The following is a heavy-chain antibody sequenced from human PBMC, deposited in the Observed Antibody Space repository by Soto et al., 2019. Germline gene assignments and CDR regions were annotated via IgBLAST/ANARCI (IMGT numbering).Heavy chain of an antibody. CDR2: IWYDGSNK. CDR1: GFTFSSYG. Sequence: GGSLRLSCAASGFTFSSYGMHWVRQAPGKGLEWVAVIWYDGSNKYYADSVKGRFTISRDNSKNTLYLQMKSLRAEDTAVYYCARDLVVPAAILYPPYGMDVWGQGTMVTVSS. D-gene: IGHD2-2*02. CDR3: ARDLVVPAAILYPPYGMDV. V-gene: IGHV3-33*01. J-gene: IGHJ6*02.